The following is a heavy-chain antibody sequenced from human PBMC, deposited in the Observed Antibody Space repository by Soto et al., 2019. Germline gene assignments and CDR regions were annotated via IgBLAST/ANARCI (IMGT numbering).Heavy chain of an antibody. Sequence: PSETLSLTCTVSGGSISSGDYDWSWIRQPPGKGLEWIGYIYYSGSTYYNPSLKSRVTISVDTSKNQFSLKLSSVTAADTAVYYCARWLGYGPHFEYWGQGTLVTVSS. D-gene: IGHD5-12*01. CDR1: GGSISSGDYD. J-gene: IGHJ4*02. V-gene: IGHV4-30-4*01. CDR2: IYYSGST. CDR3: ARWLGYGPHFEY.